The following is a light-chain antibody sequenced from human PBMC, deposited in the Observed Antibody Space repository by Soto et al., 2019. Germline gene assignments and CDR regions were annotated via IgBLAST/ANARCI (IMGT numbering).Light chain of an antibody. CDR1: QSVSSY. CDR2: DAS. J-gene: IGKJ2*01. Sequence: EIVLTQSPATLPLSPGERATLSCRASQSVSSYLAWYQQKPGQAPRLLIYDASNRATGIPARFSGSGSGTDFKLIISGLEPEDFPVYYCQQRSNWPYTFGQGTKLEIK. CDR3: QQRSNWPYT. V-gene: IGKV3-11*01.